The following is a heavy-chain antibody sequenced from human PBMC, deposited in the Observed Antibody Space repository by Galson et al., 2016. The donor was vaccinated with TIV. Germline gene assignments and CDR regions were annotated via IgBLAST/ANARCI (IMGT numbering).Heavy chain of an antibody. Sequence: SLRLSCAASGFTFNIYGMHWVRQAPGKGLEWVAVISNDGNTKHYADSVKGRFTISRDNSKNTVFLQMNSLRPEDTALYYCARSLTSDYGDPLDYWGQGTLVTVSS. CDR1: GFTFNIYG. J-gene: IGHJ4*02. CDR3: ARSLTSDYGDPLDY. CDR2: ISNDGNTK. V-gene: IGHV3-30*03. D-gene: IGHD4-17*01.